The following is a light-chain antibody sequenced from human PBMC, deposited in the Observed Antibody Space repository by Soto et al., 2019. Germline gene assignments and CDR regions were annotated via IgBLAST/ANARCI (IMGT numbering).Light chain of an antibody. CDR3: QQYGSLPFT. Sequence: EVVLTQSPGTLSLSPGERATLSCRASQSVSNNNLAWYQQKPGQAPRLLIYGASNRATGITDRFSGSGSGRYFTLTISSLEPEDVAVYYCQQYGSLPFTFGPGTKVDIK. CDR1: QSVSNNN. V-gene: IGKV3-20*01. J-gene: IGKJ3*01. CDR2: GAS.